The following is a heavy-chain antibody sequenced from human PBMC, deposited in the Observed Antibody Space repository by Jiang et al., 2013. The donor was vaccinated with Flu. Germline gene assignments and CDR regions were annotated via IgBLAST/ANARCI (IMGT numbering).Heavy chain of an antibody. CDR3: ARGYSNYEYYFDY. J-gene: IGHJ4*02. V-gene: IGHV4-61*02. CDR2: VYTMGAP. Sequence: KGLEWIGRVYTMGAPPTTPPSKSRVTISVDTSKNQFSLKLSSVTAADTVVYYCARGYSNYEYYFDYWGQGTLVTVSS. D-gene: IGHD4-11*01.